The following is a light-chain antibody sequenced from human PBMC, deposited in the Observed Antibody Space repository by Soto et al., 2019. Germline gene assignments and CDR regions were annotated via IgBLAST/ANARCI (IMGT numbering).Light chain of an antibody. V-gene: IGKV3-11*01. J-gene: IGKJ5*01. Sequence: EIVMTQSPATLSVSLVERATLSCRASQNLSSYLAWYQEKPGQAPRLLIYDASNRNTGIPARFSGSGSGTDFTLTISSLEPEDFAVYYCQQRSNWPPRITFGQGTRLEIK. CDR2: DAS. CDR3: QQRSNWPPRIT. CDR1: QNLSSY.